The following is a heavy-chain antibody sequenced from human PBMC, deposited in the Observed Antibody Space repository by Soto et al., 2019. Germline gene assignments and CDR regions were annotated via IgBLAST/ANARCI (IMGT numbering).Heavy chain of an antibody. CDR1: GYTFTSYG. Sequence: ASVKVSCKASGYTFTSYGISWVRQAPGQGLEWMGWISAYNGNTNYAQKLQGRVTMTTDTSTSTAYMELRSLRSDNTAVYYCASRYCSSTSCYGDYWGQGXLVTVSS. V-gene: IGHV1-18*04. J-gene: IGHJ4*02. CDR2: ISAYNGNT. D-gene: IGHD2-2*01. CDR3: ASRYCSSTSCYGDY.